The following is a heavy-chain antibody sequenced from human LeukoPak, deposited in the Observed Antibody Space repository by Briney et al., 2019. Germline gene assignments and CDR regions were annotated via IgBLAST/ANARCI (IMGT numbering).Heavy chain of an antibody. D-gene: IGHD3-16*02. CDR3: ARVTYDYVWGSYRTPFDY. CDR1: GFTISSNW. V-gene: IGHV3-7*04. J-gene: IGHJ4*02. Sequence: GGSLRLSCTASGFTISSNWMSWVRQAPGRGLEWVANIKQDGGERYYVDSVKVRFTISRDNAKNSLYLQMNSLRAEDTAVYYCARVTYDYVWGSYRTPFDYWGQGTLVTVSS. CDR2: IKQDGGER.